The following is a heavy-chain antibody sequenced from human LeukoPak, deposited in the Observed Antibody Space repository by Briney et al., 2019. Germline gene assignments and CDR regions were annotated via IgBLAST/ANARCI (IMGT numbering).Heavy chain of an antibody. CDR1: GYTLTELS. J-gene: IGHJ4*02. Sequence: GASVKVSCKVSGYTLTELSMHWVRQAPGKGLEWMGGFDPEDGETIYAQKFQGRVTMTEDTSTDTAYMELSSLRSEDTAVYYCATAAYGDYAPYFDYWGQGTLVTVSS. V-gene: IGHV1-24*01. CDR3: ATAAYGDYAPYFDY. D-gene: IGHD4-17*01. CDR2: FDPEDGET.